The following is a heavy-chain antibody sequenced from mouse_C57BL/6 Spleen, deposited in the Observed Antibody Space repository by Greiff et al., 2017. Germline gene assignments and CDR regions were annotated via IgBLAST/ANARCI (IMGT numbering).Heavy chain of an antibody. CDR1: GYTFTEYT. Sequence: QVQLQQSGAELVKPGASVKLSCKASGYTFTEYTIHWVKQRSGQGLEWIGWFYPGSGSIKYNEKFKDKATLTADKSSSTVYMELSRLTSEDSAVYFCARHEGEDSWIYDGYPAWFAYWGQGTLVTVSA. CDR3: ARHEGEDSWIYDGYPAWFAY. J-gene: IGHJ3*01. V-gene: IGHV1-62-2*01. D-gene: IGHD2-3*01. CDR2: FYPGSGSI.